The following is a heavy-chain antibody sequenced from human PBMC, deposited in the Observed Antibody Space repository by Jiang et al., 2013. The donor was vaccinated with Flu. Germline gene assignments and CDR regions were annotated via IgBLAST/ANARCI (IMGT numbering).Heavy chain of an antibody. J-gene: IGHJ4*02. CDR3: ARQHPSYCSGGSCYPYYFDY. V-gene: IGHV4-39*01. CDR1: GGSISSSSYY. Sequence: ETLSLTCTVSGGSISSSSYYWGWIRQPPGKGLEWIGSINYSGNTYYNPSLKSRVIISVDTSKNQLSLKLSSVTAADTAVYYCARQHPSYCSGGSCYPYYFDYWGQGTLVTVSS. D-gene: IGHD2-15*01. CDR2: INYSGNT.